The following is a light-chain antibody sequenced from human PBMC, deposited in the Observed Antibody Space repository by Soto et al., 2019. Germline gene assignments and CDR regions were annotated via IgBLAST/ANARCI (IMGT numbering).Light chain of an antibody. CDR2: AAS. J-gene: IGKJ1*01. CDR1: QGISSY. V-gene: IGKV1-8*01. CDR3: QQYSSYLWT. Sequence: AIRMTQSPSSVSASTGDRVTITCRASQGISSYLAWYQQKPGKAPKLLIYAASTLQSGVPSRFSGSGSGTEFTLTISSLQSDDFATYYCQQYSSYLWTFGQGTKVDI.